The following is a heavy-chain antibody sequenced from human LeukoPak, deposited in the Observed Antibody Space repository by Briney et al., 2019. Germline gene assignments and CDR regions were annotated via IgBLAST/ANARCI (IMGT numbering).Heavy chain of an antibody. CDR2: IYYSGST. V-gene: IGHV4-59*08. D-gene: IGHD6-19*01. CDR1: GGSISSYY. J-gene: IGHJ3*02. CDR3: ARHSSGWSGDAFDI. Sequence: SETLSLTCTVSGGSISSYYWSWIRQPPGKGLEWIGYIYYSGSTNYNPSLKSRVTISVDTSKNQFSLKLSSVTAADTAVYYCARHSSGWSGDAFDIWSQGTMVTVSS.